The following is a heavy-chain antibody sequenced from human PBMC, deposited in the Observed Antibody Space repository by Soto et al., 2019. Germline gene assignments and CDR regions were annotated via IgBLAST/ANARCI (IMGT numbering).Heavy chain of an antibody. J-gene: IGHJ5*02. CDR2: MNPSGGST. D-gene: IGHD6-13*01. Sequence: QVQLVQSGAEVKKPGASVKVSCKASGYTFTSYYMHWVRQAPGHGLEWMGIMNPSGGSTSYAQKFHGRTTMTRETSTSTVYMELSSLRSEDTAVYYCARGGGYSSSWYVDDWFDPWRQGTLVTVTS. CDR3: ARGGGYSSSWYVDDWFDP. CDR1: GYTFTSYY. V-gene: IGHV1-46*03.